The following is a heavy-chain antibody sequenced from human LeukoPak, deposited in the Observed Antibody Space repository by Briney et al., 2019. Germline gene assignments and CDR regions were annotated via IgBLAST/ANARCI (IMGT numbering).Heavy chain of an antibody. J-gene: IGHJ4*02. CDR1: GFTFSAYS. V-gene: IGHV3-48*02. D-gene: IGHD3-22*01. Sequence: QPGGSLRLSCAASGFTFSAYSMNWVRQAPGKGLEWVSYISSGGSSIYYADSVKGRFTISRDDAKNSLYLQMNGLRDGDTAVYYCARDSYDSRVYFCPHDKGGQGTLVTVSS. CDR2: ISSGGSSI. CDR3: ARDSYDSRVYFCPHDK.